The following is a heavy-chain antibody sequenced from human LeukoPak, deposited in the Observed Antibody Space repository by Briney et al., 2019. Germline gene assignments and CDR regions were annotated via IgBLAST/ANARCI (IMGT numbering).Heavy chain of an antibody. V-gene: IGHV4-30-2*01. D-gene: IGHD1-26*01. Sequence: SETLSLTCAVSGGSISSGGYSWSWIRQPPGKGLEWIGYIYHSGSTYYNPSLKSRVTISVDRSKNQFSLKLSSVTAADTAVYYCAGRIGDNWFDPWGQGTLVTVSS. J-gene: IGHJ5*02. CDR1: GGSISSGGYS. CDR2: IYHSGST. CDR3: AGRIGDNWFDP.